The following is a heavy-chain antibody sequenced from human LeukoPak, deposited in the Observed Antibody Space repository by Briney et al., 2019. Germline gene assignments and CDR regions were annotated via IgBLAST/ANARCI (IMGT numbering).Heavy chain of an antibody. D-gene: IGHD6-19*01. Sequence: AASVKVSCKASGGTFSGYAISWVRQAPGQGLEWMGRIIPILGIANYAQKFQGRVTITADKSTSTAYMELSSLRSEDTAVYYCARTTAVAGTVVANWFDPWGQGTLVTVSS. CDR2: IIPILGIA. CDR1: GGTFSGYA. V-gene: IGHV1-69*04. J-gene: IGHJ5*02. CDR3: ARTTAVAGTVVANWFDP.